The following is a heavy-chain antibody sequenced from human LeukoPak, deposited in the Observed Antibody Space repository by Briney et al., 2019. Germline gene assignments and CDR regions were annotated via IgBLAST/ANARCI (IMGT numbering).Heavy chain of an antibody. CDR2: ISGSGGST. Sequence: GGSLRLSCAASGFTFSSYAVSWVRQAPGKGLEWVSAISGSGGSTYYADSVKGRFTISRDNSKNTLYLQMNSLRAEDTAVYYCAKDFHYYYYMDVWGKGTTVTVS. CDR1: GFTFSSYA. V-gene: IGHV3-23*01. J-gene: IGHJ6*03. CDR3: AKDFHYYYYMDV.